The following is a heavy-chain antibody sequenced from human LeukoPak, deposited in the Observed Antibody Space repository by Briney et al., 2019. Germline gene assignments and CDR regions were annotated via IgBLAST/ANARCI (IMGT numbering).Heavy chain of an antibody. D-gene: IGHD3-22*01. Sequence: ASVKVSCKASGYTFTGYYMHWVRQAPGQGLEWMGWINPNSGGTNYAQKFQGRVTMTRDTSISTAYMELSSLRSEDTAVYYCARDLECYYYTPNYWGQGTLVTVSS. J-gene: IGHJ4*02. CDR2: INPNSGGT. CDR1: GYTFTGYY. CDR3: ARDLECYYYTPNY. V-gene: IGHV1-2*02.